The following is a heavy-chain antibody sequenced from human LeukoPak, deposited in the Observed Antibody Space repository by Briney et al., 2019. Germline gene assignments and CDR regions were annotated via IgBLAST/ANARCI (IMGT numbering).Heavy chain of an antibody. D-gene: IGHD1-26*01. Sequence: GGSLRLSCEGSGFSFSYYWMSWVRQAPGKGPEWVANMKQDGSETYYVDSVKGRFTISRDNAQNSLYLQMNSLTAEDTAVYYCARDKIVGATHFDFWGQGTLVTVSS. J-gene: IGHJ4*02. V-gene: IGHV3-7*01. CDR1: GFSFSYYW. CDR2: MKQDGSET. CDR3: ARDKIVGATHFDF.